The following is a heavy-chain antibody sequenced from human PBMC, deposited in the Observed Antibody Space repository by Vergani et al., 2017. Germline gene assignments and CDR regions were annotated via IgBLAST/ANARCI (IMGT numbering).Heavy chain of an antibody. V-gene: IGHV1-46*03. CDR3: ASGDYVILTCYRY. Sequence: QVQVVQSGAEVKKSGASVKVSCKTSGYTFSTYYMHWVRQAPGQGLEWMGIINPSGGHTNYAQKFQGRVTMTRDTSTSTVYMGLSSLRSEDTSIYYCASGDYVILTCYRYWGQGTLVTVSA. CDR1: GYTFSTYY. J-gene: IGHJ4*02. D-gene: IGHD3-9*01. CDR2: INPSGGHT.